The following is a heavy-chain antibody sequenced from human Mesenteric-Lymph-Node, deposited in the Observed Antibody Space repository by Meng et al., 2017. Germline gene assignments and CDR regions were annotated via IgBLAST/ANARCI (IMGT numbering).Heavy chain of an antibody. D-gene: IGHD2/OR15-2a*01. CDR2: IYYSGST. V-gene: IGHV4-39*07. CDR1: GGSISSSSYY. CDR3: ARAGDNIWPDFDY. Sequence: SETLSLTCTVSGGSISSSSYYWGWIRQPPGKGLEWIGSIYYSGSTYYNPSLKSRVTISVDTSKNQFSLKLSSVTAADTAVYYCARAGDNIWPDFDYWGQRTLVTVSS. J-gene: IGHJ4*02.